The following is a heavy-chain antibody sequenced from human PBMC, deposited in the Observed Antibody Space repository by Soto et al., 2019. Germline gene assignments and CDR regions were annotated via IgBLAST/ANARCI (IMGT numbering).Heavy chain of an antibody. CDR2: ISGYNGDT. CDR1: GYTFSRYG. J-gene: IGHJ6*02. D-gene: IGHD2-8*01. Sequence: QGQLVQSGPEVKKPGASVKVSCKTSGYTFSRYGISWVRQAPGQGLEWMGWISGYNGDTNYAQKVQGRVTMTIDTSTYTAYMELWSLTSDDTAIYYCAKNGQPPYYYYGMDVWCQGTTVTVSS. CDR3: AKNGQPPYYYYGMDV. V-gene: IGHV1-18*01.